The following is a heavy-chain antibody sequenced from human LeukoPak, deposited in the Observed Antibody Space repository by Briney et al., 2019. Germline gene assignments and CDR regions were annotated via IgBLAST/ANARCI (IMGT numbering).Heavy chain of an antibody. D-gene: IGHD3-10*01. CDR1: GFTFSSYA. V-gene: IGHV3-23*01. CDR2: ISGSGGST. J-gene: IGHJ6*02. Sequence: GSLRLSCAASGFTFSSYAMSWVRQAPGKGLEWVSAISGSGGSTYYADSVKGRFTISRDNSKNTLYLQMNSLRAEDTAVYYCAKNLWGGSGSSHYYYYYGMDVWGQGTTVTVSS. CDR3: AKNLWGGSGSSHYYYYYGMDV.